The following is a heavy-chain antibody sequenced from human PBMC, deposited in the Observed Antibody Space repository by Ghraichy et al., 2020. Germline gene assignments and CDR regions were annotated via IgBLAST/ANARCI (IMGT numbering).Heavy chain of an antibody. V-gene: IGHV4-31*03. CDR3: ASGQGQTPTIDY. CDR2: IYYSGST. CDR1: GGSISSGGYY. J-gene: IGHJ4*02. Sequence: SETLSLTCTVSGGSISSGGYYWSWIRQHPGKGLEWIGYIYYSGSTYYNPSLKSRVTISVDTSKNQFSLKLSSVTAADTAVYYCASGQGQTPTIDYWGQGTLVTVSS.